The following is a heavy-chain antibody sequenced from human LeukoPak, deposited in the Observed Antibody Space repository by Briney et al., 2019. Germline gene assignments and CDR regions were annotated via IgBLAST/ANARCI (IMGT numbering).Heavy chain of an antibody. CDR1: GGSTSSTTYY. V-gene: IGHV4-61*05. CDR3: ASNIPTPTTSPPLGY. Sequence: SETLSLTCTVSGGSTSSTTYYWGWIREPPGKGLEWIGYIDYSGRTKYNPSLQSRVTISVDTSKTQFSLRLGSVTAADTAVYFCASNIPTPTTSPPLGYWGQGTLVTVSS. J-gene: IGHJ4*02. CDR2: IDYSGRT. D-gene: IGHD1-1*01.